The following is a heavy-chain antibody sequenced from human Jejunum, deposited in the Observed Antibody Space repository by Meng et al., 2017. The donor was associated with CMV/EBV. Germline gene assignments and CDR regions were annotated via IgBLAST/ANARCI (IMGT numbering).Heavy chain of an antibody. CDR1: GNSLTELS. CDR2: IIPDDGAT. J-gene: IGHJ4*02. Sequence: SGNSLTELSIHWVRQAPGKGLEWMGIIIPDDGATTYAQKFQGRFAVTRDTSTTTVYMELSSLRSEDTAVYYCAREKPDTPGSHLDYWGQGTLVTVSS. CDR3: AREKPDTPGSHLDY. D-gene: IGHD1-14*01. V-gene: IGHV1-46*01.